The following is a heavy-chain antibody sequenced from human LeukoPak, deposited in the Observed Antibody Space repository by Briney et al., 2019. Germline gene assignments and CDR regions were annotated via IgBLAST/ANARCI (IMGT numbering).Heavy chain of an antibody. V-gene: IGHV4-61*02. D-gene: IGHD3-10*01. Sequence: SETLSLTCTVSGGSISSGSYYWSWIRQPAGKGLGWIGRIYTSGSTNYNPSLKSRVTISVDTSKNQFSLKLSSVTAADTAVYYCAGNYYGSGSYYSEDRYWGQGTLVTVSS. CDR1: GGSISSGSYY. CDR2: IYTSGST. CDR3: AGNYYGSGSYYSEDRY. J-gene: IGHJ4*02.